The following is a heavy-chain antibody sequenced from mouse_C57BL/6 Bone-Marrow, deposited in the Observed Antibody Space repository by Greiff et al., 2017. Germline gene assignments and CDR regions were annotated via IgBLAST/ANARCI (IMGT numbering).Heavy chain of an antibody. CDR1: GYSFTGYY. CDR2: INPSTGGT. Sequence: EVKLMESGPELVKPGASVKISCKASGYSFTGYYMNWVKQSPEKSLEWIGEINPSTGGTTYNQKFKAKATLTVDKSSSTAYMQLKSLTSEDSAVYYCASWGTTVGAMDYWGQGTSVTVSS. V-gene: IGHV1-42*01. CDR3: ASWGTTVGAMDY. J-gene: IGHJ4*01. D-gene: IGHD1-1*01.